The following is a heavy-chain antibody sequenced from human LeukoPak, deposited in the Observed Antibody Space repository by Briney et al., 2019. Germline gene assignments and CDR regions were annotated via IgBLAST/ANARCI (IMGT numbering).Heavy chain of an antibody. CDR3: ARDLQDSSGYYNWFDP. J-gene: IGHJ5*02. V-gene: IGHV1-2*02. CDR2: INPNSGGT. Sequence: ASVKVSCKASGYTFTGYYMHWVRQAPGQGLEWMGWINPNSGGTNYAQKFQGRVTMTRDTSISTAYMELSRLRSDDTAVYYCARDLQDSSGYYNWFDPWGQGTLVTVSS. D-gene: IGHD3-22*01. CDR1: GYTFTGYY.